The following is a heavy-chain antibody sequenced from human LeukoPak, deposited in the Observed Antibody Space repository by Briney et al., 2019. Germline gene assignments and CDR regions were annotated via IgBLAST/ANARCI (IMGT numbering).Heavy chain of an antibody. V-gene: IGHV4-59*11. Sequence: PSETLSLTCTVSGGSISSHYWSWIRQPPGKGLEWIAYLLDSVNTKDNPSLQSRLTLSADTSKSQFSLRLSSVTAADTAVYYCATIKRGSIDGYFDFWGQGIKVTVSS. J-gene: IGHJ4*02. CDR1: GGSISSHY. CDR2: LLDSVNT. CDR3: ATIKRGSIDGYFDF. D-gene: IGHD5-18*01.